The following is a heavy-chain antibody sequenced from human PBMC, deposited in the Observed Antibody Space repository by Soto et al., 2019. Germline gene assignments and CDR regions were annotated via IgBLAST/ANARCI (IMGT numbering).Heavy chain of an antibody. CDR3: ARAEYSSGWPVDY. J-gene: IGHJ4*02. Sequence: SQTLSLTCASSGDSFSSNSAAWNLIRQSPSRGLEWLGRTYYRSKGYNDYAVSVKSRITITPDTSKNQLSLQLNSVTPEDTAVYYCARAEYSSGWPVDYWGQGTLVTVSS. CDR1: GDSFSSNSAA. V-gene: IGHV6-1*01. D-gene: IGHD6-19*01. CDR2: TYYRSKGYN.